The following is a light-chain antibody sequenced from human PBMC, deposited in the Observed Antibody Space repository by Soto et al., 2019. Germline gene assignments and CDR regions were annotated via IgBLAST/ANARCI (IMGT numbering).Light chain of an antibody. CDR1: QSVSNY. V-gene: IGKV3-15*01. CDR2: GAS. J-gene: IGKJ2*02. Sequence: EIVMTQSPATLSVSPGERATLSCRASQSVSNYLAWYQQKPGQAPRLLIYGASTRATGIPARFSGGGSETDFTLTISSLQSEDFAVYYCQQRYNWPPCTFGQGTKLEIK. CDR3: QQRYNWPPCT.